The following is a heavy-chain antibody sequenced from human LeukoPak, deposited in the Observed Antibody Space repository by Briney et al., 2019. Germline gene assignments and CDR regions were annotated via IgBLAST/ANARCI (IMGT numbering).Heavy chain of an antibody. CDR2: TNRNGGIT. Sequence: GGSLRLSCAASGFTFSSYWMSWVRQAPGKGLEWVSGTNRNGGITGYADSVKGRFTISRDNAKNSLYLQMNSLRAEDTAVYYCARDLDSRGSGSYCAFDIWGQGTMVTVSS. D-gene: IGHD3-10*01. J-gene: IGHJ3*02. V-gene: IGHV3-20*04. CDR1: GFTFSSYW. CDR3: ARDLDSRGSGSYCAFDI.